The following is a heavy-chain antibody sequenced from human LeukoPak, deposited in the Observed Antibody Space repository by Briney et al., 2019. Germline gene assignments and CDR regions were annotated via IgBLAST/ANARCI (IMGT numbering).Heavy chain of an antibody. J-gene: IGHJ4*02. CDR2: ISNSGGRT. CDR3: AKVREVPGIFDN. D-gene: IGHD1-26*01. V-gene: IGHV3-23*01. CDR1: GFTSSSYG. Sequence: GGTLRLSCAASGFTSSSYGMNWLRQAPGKGLEWVSTISNSGGRTYYAESVKGRFTISRDNFKNTLYLQMNSLRAEDTAIYYCAKVREVPGIFDNWGQGTLVTVSS.